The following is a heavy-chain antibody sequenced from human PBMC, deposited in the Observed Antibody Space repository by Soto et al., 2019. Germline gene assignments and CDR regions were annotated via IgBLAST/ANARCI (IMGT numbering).Heavy chain of an antibody. D-gene: IGHD1-26*01. V-gene: IGHV3-30*18. CDR2: ISYDGSNK. CDR1: GFTFSSYG. J-gene: IGHJ4*02. CDR3: AKDGVGATDYYFDY. Sequence: QVQLVESGGGVVQPGRSLRLSCAASGFTFSSYGMHWVRQAPGKGLEWVAVISYDGSNKYYADSVKGRFTISRDNSKNTLYLQMNSQRAEDTAVYYCAKDGVGATDYYFDYWGQGTLVTVSS.